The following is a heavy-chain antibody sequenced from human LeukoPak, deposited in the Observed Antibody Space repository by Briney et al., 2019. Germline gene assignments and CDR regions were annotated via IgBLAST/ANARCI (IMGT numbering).Heavy chain of an antibody. J-gene: IGHJ4*02. V-gene: IGHV3-49*03. CDR1: GFTFGDYA. Sequence: GRSLRLSCTAFGFTFGDYAMGWFRQAPGKGLEWVGFIRSKAYGGTTEYAASVKGRFTISRDDSKSIAYLQMNSLKTEDTAVYYCTRDGRSSSSWAKYYFDYWGQGTLVTVSS. CDR2: IRSKAYGGTT. CDR3: TRDGRSSSSWAKYYFDY. D-gene: IGHD6-13*01.